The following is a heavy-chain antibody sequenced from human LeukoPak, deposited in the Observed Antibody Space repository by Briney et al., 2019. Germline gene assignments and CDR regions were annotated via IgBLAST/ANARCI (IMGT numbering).Heavy chain of an antibody. CDR2: IYYSGST. CDR1: GGSISSYY. J-gene: IGHJ4*02. D-gene: IGHD6-19*01. CDR3: ARTPGYSGGLDY. Sequence: PSETLSLTCTVSGGSISSYYWSWTRQPPGKGLEWIGYIYYSGSTNYNPSLMSRVTISVDTSKNQFSLMLTSVTAADTAVYYCARTPGYSGGLDYWGQGTLVTVSS. V-gene: IGHV4-59*01.